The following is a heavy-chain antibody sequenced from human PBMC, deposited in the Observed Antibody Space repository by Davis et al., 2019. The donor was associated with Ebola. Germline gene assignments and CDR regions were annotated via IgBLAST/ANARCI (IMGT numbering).Heavy chain of an antibody. D-gene: IGHD1-26*01. CDR2: IYSGGST. CDR1: GFTVSSNY. V-gene: IGHV3-66*02. CDR3: ARGGEGAWETLEY. Sequence: PGGSLRLSCAASGFTVSSNYMNWVRQAPGKGLEWVSVIYSGGSTDYADSVKGRFTISRDNSKNTLYLQMNSLRAEDTAVYYCARGGEGAWETLEYWGQGTLVTVSP. J-gene: IGHJ4*02.